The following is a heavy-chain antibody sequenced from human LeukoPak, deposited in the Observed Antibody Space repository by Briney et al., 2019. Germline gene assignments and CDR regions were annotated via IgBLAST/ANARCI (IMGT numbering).Heavy chain of an antibody. J-gene: IGHJ6*03. CDR1: GYTFTGYY. CDR3: ARVLCPAMPYYYYYREV. V-gene: IGHV1-2*02. CDR2: INPNSGGT. Sequence: GASVKLSCKASGYTFTGYYMHWVRQATGQGLEWKGWINPNSGGTNYAQKFQGRVTMTRDTSISTAYMELSRLRSDDTAVYYCARVLCPAMPYYYYYREVWGKGTTVTVSS. D-gene: IGHD2-2*01.